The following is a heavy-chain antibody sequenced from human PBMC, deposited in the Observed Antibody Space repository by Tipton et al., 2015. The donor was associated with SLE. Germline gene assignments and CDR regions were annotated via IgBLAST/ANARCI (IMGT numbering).Heavy chain of an antibody. CDR2: IDADGSDT. V-gene: IGHV3-74*03. J-gene: IGHJ4*02. CDR1: GFTFSAYW. Sequence: SLRLSCAASGFTFSAYWMHWFRQVPGKRPVWVSRIDADGSDTTYADSVKGRFTISRDNSKNTLYLQMNSLRAEDTAVYYCALDSSFDYWGQGTLVTVSS. D-gene: IGHD6-13*01. CDR3: ALDSSFDY.